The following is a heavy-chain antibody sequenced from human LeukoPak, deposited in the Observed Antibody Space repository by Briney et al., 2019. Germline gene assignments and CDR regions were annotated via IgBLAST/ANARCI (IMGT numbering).Heavy chain of an antibody. CDR1: GGSIGSYY. CDR2: IFSSGST. Sequence: SETLSLTCTVSGGSIGSYYLSWIRQPPGKGLEWIGFIFSSGSTNYNPSLKIRVTISVDHSKNQFSLKLSSVTAADKAVYYCAIDKGYCSGGSCYMGGLDYWGQGTLVTVSS. D-gene: IGHD2-15*01. CDR3: AIDKGYCSGGSCYMGGLDY. J-gene: IGHJ4*02. V-gene: IGHV4-59*01.